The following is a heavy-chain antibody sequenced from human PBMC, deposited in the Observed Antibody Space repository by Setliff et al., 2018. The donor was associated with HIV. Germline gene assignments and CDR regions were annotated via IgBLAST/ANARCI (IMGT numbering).Heavy chain of an antibody. Sequence: ASVKVSCKASGGTFSSYAISWVRQAPGQGLEWMGGIIPILGIANYAQKFQGRVTITADKSTSTAYMELSSLRSEDTAVYYCARGHVNYDSSGYSYYGMDVWGQGTTVTVSS. V-gene: IGHV1-69*10. J-gene: IGHJ6*02. CDR2: IIPILGIA. CDR3: ARGHVNYDSSGYSYYGMDV. D-gene: IGHD3-22*01. CDR1: GGTFSSYA.